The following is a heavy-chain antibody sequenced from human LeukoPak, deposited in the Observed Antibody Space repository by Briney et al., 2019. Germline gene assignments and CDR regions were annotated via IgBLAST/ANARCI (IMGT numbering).Heavy chain of an antibody. Sequence: WASVKVSCKTPEYTFSGSFMHWMRQAPGQGPEWMGWIKPKGAGTRSAQKFQGRFTMTRDASINTAYMELSWQTSDDTAIYYCVREGINKAFDSWDQGTWVIVSS. CDR3: VREGINKAFDS. CDR1: EYTFSGSF. D-gene: IGHD3-10*01. CDR2: IKPKGAGT. J-gene: IGHJ4*02. V-gene: IGHV1-2*02.